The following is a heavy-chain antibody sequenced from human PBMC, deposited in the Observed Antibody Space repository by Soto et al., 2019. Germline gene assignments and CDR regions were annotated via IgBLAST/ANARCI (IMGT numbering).Heavy chain of an antibody. D-gene: IGHD6-13*01. V-gene: IGHV1-18*01. CDR2: ISAYNGNT. CDR3: ARDVRIAAAGMPSFDY. Sequence: QVQLVQSGAEVKKPGASVKVSCKASGYTFTSYGISWVRQARGQGLEWMGWISAYNGNTNYAQKLQGRVTMTTDTSTSTAYMELRSLRSDYTAVYYCARDVRIAAAGMPSFDYWGQGTLVTVSS. J-gene: IGHJ4*02. CDR1: GYTFTSYG.